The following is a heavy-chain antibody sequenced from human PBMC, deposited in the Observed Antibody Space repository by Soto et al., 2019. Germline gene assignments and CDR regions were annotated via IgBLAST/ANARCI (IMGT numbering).Heavy chain of an antibody. V-gene: IGHV1-69*01. D-gene: IGHD3-3*01. CDR3: ARVFPDGWVAPGVGGGYLDT. Sequence: QAQLVQSGAEVKEPGSSVKVSCKASADSFSNYVIIWVRQAPGQGLEWRGGIIPIFGTTKYAEKFQGRVTITGDESTNTAYMQLCNLRSEDTALYYGARVFPDGWVAPGVGGGYLDTWGRIKLVT. CDR1: ADSFSNYV. CDR2: IIPIFGTT. J-gene: IGHJ4*02.